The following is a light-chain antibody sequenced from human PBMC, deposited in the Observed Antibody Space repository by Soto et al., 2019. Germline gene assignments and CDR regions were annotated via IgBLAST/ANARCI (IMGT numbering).Light chain of an antibody. Sequence: EIVLTQSPGTLSLSPGERATLSCRASQSVSSSYLAWYQQKPGQAPRLLIYGASSRATGIPDRFSGSGSGTDFTLTISSLQPDDFATYYCQQYHTWPITFGGGTKVDNK. V-gene: IGKV3-20*01. CDR1: QSVSSSY. CDR2: GAS. CDR3: QQYHTWPIT. J-gene: IGKJ4*01.